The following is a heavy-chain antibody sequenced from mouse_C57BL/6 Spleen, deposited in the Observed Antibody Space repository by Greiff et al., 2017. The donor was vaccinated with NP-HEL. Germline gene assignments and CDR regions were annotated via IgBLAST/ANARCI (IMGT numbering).Heavy chain of an antibody. D-gene: IGHD4-1*01. Sequence: QVQLQQPGAELVKPGASVKLSCKASGYTFTSYWMHWVKQRPGQGLEWIGMIHPNSGSTNYNEKFKSKATLTVDKSSSTAYMQLSSLTSEDSAVYYCASPGTGIYYYAMDYWGQGTSVTVSS. CDR1: GYTFTSYW. V-gene: IGHV1-64*01. CDR2: IHPNSGST. CDR3: ASPGTGIYYYAMDY. J-gene: IGHJ4*01.